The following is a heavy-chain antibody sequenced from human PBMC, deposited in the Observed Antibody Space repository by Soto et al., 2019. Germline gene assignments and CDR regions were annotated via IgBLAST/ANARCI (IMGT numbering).Heavy chain of an antibody. Sequence: GGSLRLSCAASGFTFSSYGMHWVRQAPGKGLEWVAVIWYDGSNKYYADSVKGRFTISRDNSKNTLYLQMNSLRAEDTAVYYYARDPVMITFGVRSHAFDIWGQGTMVTVSS. D-gene: IGHD3-16*01. CDR2: IWYDGSNK. J-gene: IGHJ3*02. CDR3: ARDPVMITFGVRSHAFDI. V-gene: IGHV3-33*01. CDR1: GFTFSSYG.